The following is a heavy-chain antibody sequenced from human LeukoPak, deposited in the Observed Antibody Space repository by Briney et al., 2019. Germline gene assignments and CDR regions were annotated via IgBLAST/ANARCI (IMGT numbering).Heavy chain of an antibody. CDR2: INAYNGNT. Sequence: ASVKVSCKTSGYTFTTYGISWVRQAPGQGLEWMGWINAYNGNTIYAQKLQGRVTMTTNTSASTAYMELRSLRSDDTAVYYCARASDLDSFDYWGQGTLVTVSS. J-gene: IGHJ4*02. CDR3: ARASDLDSFDY. CDR1: GYTFTTYG. V-gene: IGHV1-18*01.